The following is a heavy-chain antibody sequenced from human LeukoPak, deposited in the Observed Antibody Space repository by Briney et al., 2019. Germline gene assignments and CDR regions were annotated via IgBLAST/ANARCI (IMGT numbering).Heavy chain of an antibody. V-gene: IGHV1-8*01. CDR1: GYTFTSYD. CDR2: MNPNSGNT. CDR3: ARVRWGGYSSSWSY. Sequence: GASVKVSCKASGYTFTSYDINWVRQATGQGLEWMGWMNPNSGNTGYAQKFQGRVTMARNTSISTAYMELSSLRSEDTAVYYCARVRWGGYSSSWSYWGQGTLVTVSS. D-gene: IGHD6-13*01. J-gene: IGHJ4*02.